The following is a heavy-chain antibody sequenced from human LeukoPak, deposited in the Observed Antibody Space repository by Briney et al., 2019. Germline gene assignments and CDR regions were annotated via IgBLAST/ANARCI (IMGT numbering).Heavy chain of an antibody. D-gene: IGHD2-2*01. CDR3: ARIDRYCSSMSCSQLDLFGELSFDY. Sequence: GASVKVSCKASGYTFTGYYMHWVRQAPGQGLEWMGRINPNSGGPNYAQKFQNRVTMTRDTSISTVYMELSSLTSDDTAVYYCARIDRYCSSMSCSQLDLFGELSFDYWGQGTLVTVSS. V-gene: IGHV1-2*06. J-gene: IGHJ4*02. CDR1: GYTFTGYY. CDR2: INPNSGGP.